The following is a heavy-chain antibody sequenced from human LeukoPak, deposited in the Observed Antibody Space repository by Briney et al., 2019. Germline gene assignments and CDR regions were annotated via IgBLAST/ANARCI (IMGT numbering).Heavy chain of an antibody. J-gene: IGHJ5*02. Sequence: PGGSLRLSCAASGFTFSSYSMYWVRQAPGKGLEWVSSISSSSSYIYYADSVKGRFTISRDNAKNSLYLQMNSLRAEDTAVYYCASVGYSSSSGLDPWGQGTLVTVSS. CDR2: ISSSSSYI. CDR3: ASVGYSSSSGLDP. V-gene: IGHV3-21*01. D-gene: IGHD6-13*01. CDR1: GFTFSSYS.